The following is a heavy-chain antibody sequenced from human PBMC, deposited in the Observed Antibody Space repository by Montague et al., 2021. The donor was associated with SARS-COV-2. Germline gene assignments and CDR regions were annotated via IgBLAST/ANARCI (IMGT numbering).Heavy chain of an antibody. CDR2: IYWNGDK. CDR1: GFSLRSDDVG. J-gene: IGHJ4*02. CDR3: AHRGMSRGLIFDY. D-gene: IGHD3-10*01. Sequence: PALVKPTQTLTLTCTFSGFSLRSDDVGVAWIRQSSGQALEWLAVIYWNGDKRYSPSLQRRPTITKDTSENQVVLTMTNMDPVDTATYYCAHRGMSRGLIFDYWGQGTLVTVSS. V-gene: IGHV2-5*01.